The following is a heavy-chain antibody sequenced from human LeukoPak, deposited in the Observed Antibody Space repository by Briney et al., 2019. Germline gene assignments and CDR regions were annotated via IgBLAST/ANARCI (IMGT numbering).Heavy chain of an antibody. CDR2: ISWNSDNL. V-gene: IGHV3-9*03. CDR1: GFRFDDYA. Sequence: GGSLRLSCAASGFRFDDYAMYWVRQAPGKGLEWVSSISWNSDNLAYTDSVRGRFAVSRDKAENSLFLPMNILKAEDLAVYYCAKGANPWYFDSSGPNSWGSALDIWGQGTLVTVSS. J-gene: IGHJ3*02. D-gene: IGHD3-22*01. CDR3: AKGANPWYFDSSGPNSWGSALDI.